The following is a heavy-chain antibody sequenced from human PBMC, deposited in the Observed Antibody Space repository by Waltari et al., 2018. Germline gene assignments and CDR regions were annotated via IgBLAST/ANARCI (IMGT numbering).Heavy chain of an antibody. V-gene: IGHV3-53*01. J-gene: IGHJ6*02. D-gene: IGHD3-10*01. CDR1: GFTVSSNY. Sequence: EVQLVESGGGLIQPGGSLRLSCAASGFTVSSNYMSWFRQAPGKGLEWVSVIYSGRRTYYAYSVKGRFTISRDKSKNTRYLQMNSLRAEDTAVYYCASWGVYYYYGMDVWGQGTTVTVSS. CDR3: ASWGVYYYYGMDV. CDR2: IYSGRRT.